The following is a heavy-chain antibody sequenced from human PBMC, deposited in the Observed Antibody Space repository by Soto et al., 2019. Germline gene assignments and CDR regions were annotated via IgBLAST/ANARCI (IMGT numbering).Heavy chain of an antibody. CDR1: GGSLSSYY. D-gene: IGHD5-12*01. CDR3: ARVGGYDYYYYYYGMDV. Sequence: TSGTLSLTCTVSGGSLSSYYWSWIRQPPGEGLEWIGYIYYSGSTNYNPSLKSRVTISVDTSKNQFSLKLSSVTAADTAVYYCARVGGYDYYYYYYGMDVWGQGTTVTVSS. J-gene: IGHJ6*02. V-gene: IGHV4-59*01. CDR2: IYYSGST.